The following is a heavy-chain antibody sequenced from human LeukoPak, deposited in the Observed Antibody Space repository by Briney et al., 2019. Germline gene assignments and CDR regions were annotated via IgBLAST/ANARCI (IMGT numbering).Heavy chain of an antibody. CDR3: AKDRGVFGVAYSLDY. J-gene: IGHJ4*02. V-gene: IGHV3-21*01. D-gene: IGHD3-3*01. CDR2: ISPTSGHI. Sequence: GGSLRLSCAASGFTFNTYSMNWVRQAPGEGLEWVLSISPTSGHIYYADSVKGRFTISRDNAQSSLYLQMSSLRAEDTAVYYCAKDRGVFGVAYSLDYWGQGTLVTVSS. CDR1: GFTFNTYS.